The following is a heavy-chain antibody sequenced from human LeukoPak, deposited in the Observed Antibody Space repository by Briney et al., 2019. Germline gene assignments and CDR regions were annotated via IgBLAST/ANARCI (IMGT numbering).Heavy chain of an antibody. V-gene: IGHV4-59*12. CDR2: IYYSGST. CDR3: ARDPRPDGSGIGYYYGMDV. J-gene: IGHJ6*02. CDR1: GGSISSYY. D-gene: IGHD3-10*01. Sequence: KSSETLSLTCTVSGGSISSYYWSWIRQPPGKGLEWIGYIYYSGSTNYNPSLKSRVTISVDTSKNQFSLKLSSVTAADTAVYYCARDPRPDGSGIGYYYGMDVWGQGTTVTVSS.